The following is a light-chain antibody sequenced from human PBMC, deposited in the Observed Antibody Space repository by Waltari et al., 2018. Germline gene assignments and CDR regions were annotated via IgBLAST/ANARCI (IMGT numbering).Light chain of an antibody. Sequence: QSVLTQPPSASGTPVQRVTISCSGSGSNIGTNYPYWYQQLPGMAPRPLIYWVNQRPPGVPDSFSGSQSGTSASLAISGLRSEDEADYYCAAWDDRLRGPLFGGGTKLTVL. CDR1: GSNIGTNY. CDR3: AAWDDRLRGPL. V-gene: IGLV1-47*01. CDR2: WVN. J-gene: IGLJ2*01.